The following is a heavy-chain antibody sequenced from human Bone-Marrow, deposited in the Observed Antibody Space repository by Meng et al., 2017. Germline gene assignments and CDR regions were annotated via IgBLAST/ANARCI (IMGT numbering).Heavy chain of an antibody. CDR2: IYYSGST. Sequence: QVQLQQWGTGLLKPSETLSLTCAVYGGSFSGYYWNWIRQPPGKGLEWIGYIYYSGSTYYNPSLRSRVTISVDTSKNQFSLILTSVTAADTAVYFCARVETATTNPYFDYWGQGTLVTVSS. CDR3: ARVETATTNPYFDY. V-gene: IGHV4-34*11. CDR1: GGSFSGYY. D-gene: IGHD5-24*01. J-gene: IGHJ4*02.